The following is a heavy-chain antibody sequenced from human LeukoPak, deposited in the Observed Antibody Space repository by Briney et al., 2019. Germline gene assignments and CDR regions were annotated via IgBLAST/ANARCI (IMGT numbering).Heavy chain of an antibody. Sequence: KTSETLSLTCAVSGYSISSGYYWGWIRQPPGKGLEWIGSIYHTGSTYYNPPLKSRVTISLDTSKNQFSLKLSSVTATDTAVYYCARGHCATTSCYSRYWGQGTLVTVSP. D-gene: IGHD2-2*01. V-gene: IGHV4-38-2*01. CDR1: GYSISSGYY. J-gene: IGHJ4*02. CDR2: IYHTGST. CDR3: ARGHCATTSCYSRY.